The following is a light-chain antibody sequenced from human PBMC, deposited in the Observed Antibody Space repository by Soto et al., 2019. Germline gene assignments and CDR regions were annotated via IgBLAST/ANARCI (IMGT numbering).Light chain of an antibody. CDR3: QQSYSTLT. J-gene: IGKJ3*01. Sequence: DIPMTQSPSSLSASVGDRVTITCRASQSISSYLNWYQQKPGKAPKLLIYAASSLQSGVPSRFSASGSGTDFTLTISSLQPEDFATYYCQQSYSTLTFGPGTKVDIK. CDR1: QSISSY. V-gene: IGKV1-39*01. CDR2: AAS.